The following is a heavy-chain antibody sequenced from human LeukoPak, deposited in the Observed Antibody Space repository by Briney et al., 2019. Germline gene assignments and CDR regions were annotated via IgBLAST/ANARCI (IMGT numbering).Heavy chain of an antibody. V-gene: IGHV1-18*01. D-gene: IGHD2-2*01. CDR3: ARERGYEVVQGLFDY. CDR1: GYTFTSYG. J-gene: IGHJ4*02. Sequence: ASVKVSCKASGYTFTSYGISWVRQAPGQGLEWMGWISAYNGNTNYAQKLQGRVTMTTDTSTSTAYMELRSLRSDDTAAYYCARERGYEVVQGLFDYWGRGPLVTVS. CDR2: ISAYNGNT.